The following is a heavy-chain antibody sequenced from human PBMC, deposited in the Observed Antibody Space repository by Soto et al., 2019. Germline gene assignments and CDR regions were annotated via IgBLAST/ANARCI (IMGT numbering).Heavy chain of an antibody. V-gene: IGHV4-59*08. Sequence: SETLSLTCTVSGGSISSYYWSWIRQPPGKGLEWIGYIYYSGSTNYNPSLKSRVTISVDTSKNQFSLKLSSVTAADTAVYYCARQQTWGGYIAAEAYWFDPWGQGTLVTVSS. D-gene: IGHD6-13*01. CDR2: IYYSGST. J-gene: IGHJ5*02. CDR1: GGSISSYY. CDR3: ARQQTWGGYIAAEAYWFDP.